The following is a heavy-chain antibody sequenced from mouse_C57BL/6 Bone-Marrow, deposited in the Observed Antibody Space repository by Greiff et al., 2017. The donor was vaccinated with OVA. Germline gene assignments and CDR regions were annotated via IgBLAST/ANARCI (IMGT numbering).Heavy chain of an antibody. CDR1: GYTFTSYG. CDR2: IYPRSGNT. J-gene: IGHJ3*01. V-gene: IGHV1-81*01. D-gene: IGHD1-1*01. Sequence: QVQLQQSGAELARPGASVKLSCKASGYTFTSYGISWVKQRTGQGLEWIGEIYPRSGNTYYNEKFKGKATLTADKSSSTAYMELRSLTSEDSAVYSCADYGSSYGAWFAYWGQGTLVTVSA. CDR3: ADYGSSYGAWFAY.